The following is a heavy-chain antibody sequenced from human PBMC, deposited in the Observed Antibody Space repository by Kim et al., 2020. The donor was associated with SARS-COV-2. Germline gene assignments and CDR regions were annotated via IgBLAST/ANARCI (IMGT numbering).Heavy chain of an antibody. D-gene: IGHD2-2*01. J-gene: IGHJ6*02. CDR1: GYTFTDYG. V-gene: IGHV1-3*01. CDR3: ARGGRVVPASIRRYNAMDV. Sequence: ASAKVSCKPSGYTFTDYGIHWVRQAPGQRLEWMGWINAGNGNTQYSQKFQGRVTITGDTSAGTVYMELSSLRSEDTAVYYCARGGRVVPASIRRYNAMDVWGQGTTVTVSS. CDR2: INAGNGNT.